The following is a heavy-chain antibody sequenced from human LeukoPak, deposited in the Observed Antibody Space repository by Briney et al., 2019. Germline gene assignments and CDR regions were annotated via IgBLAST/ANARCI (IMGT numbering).Heavy chain of an antibody. CDR3: ARALSRGYSGYDYGLGY. Sequence: ASVKVSCKASGYTFINYGVTWVRQAPGQGLEWMGWISASNGNTNYAQKLQGRVTMTTETSTSTAYMELRSLRSDDTAVYYCARALSRGYSGYDYGLGYWGQGTLVTVSS. D-gene: IGHD5-12*01. CDR2: ISASNGNT. V-gene: IGHV1-18*01. CDR1: GYTFINYG. J-gene: IGHJ4*02.